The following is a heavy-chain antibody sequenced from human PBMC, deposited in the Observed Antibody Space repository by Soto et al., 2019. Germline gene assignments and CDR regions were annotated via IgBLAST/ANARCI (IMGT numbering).Heavy chain of an antibody. V-gene: IGHV3-23*01. J-gene: IGHJ4*02. CDR3: AKDPTRVLRFLEWLSHFDY. D-gene: IGHD3-3*01. CDR2: ISGSGGST. CDR1: GFTFSSYA. Sequence: EVQLLESGGGLVQPGGSLRLSCAASGFTFSSYAMSWVRQAPGKWLEWVSAISGSGGSTYYADSVKGRFTISRDNSKNTLYLQMNSLRAEDTAVYYCAKDPTRVLRFLEWLSHFDYWGQGTLVTVSS.